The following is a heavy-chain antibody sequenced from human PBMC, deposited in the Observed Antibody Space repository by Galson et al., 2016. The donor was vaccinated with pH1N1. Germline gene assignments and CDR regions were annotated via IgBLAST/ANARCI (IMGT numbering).Heavy chain of an antibody. CDR3: FYYYVRSGLYDH. V-gene: IGHV3-23*01. CDR1: GFTFGSYA. D-gene: IGHD3-22*01. J-gene: IGHJ1*01. CDR2: ISVSGEST. Sequence: SLRLSCAVSGFTFGSYAVSWVRQAPGKGLEWVAAISVSGESTYYGDSVKGRFIISRDNSKRALYLQMNSLRGDDSAIYYCFYYYVRSGLYDHWGQGTRVTVSS.